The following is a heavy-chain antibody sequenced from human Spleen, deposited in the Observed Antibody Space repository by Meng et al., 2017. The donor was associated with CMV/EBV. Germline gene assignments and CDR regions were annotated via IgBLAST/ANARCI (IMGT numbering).Heavy chain of an antibody. CDR2: IKQDGSEK. V-gene: IGHV3-7*01. CDR3: AREGIVGATFY. Sequence: GESLKISCAASGYTVSYNHVAWVRQAPGKGLEWVANIKQDGSEKYYVDSVKGRFTISRDNAKNSLYLQMNSLRAEDTAVYYCAREGIVGATFYWGQGTLVTVSS. CDR1: GYTVSYNH. D-gene: IGHD1-26*01. J-gene: IGHJ4*02.